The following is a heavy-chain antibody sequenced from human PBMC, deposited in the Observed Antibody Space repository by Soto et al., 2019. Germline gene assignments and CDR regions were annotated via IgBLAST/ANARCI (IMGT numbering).Heavy chain of an antibody. Sequence: GGSLRLSCAASGFTFSDAWMSWVRQAPGKGLDWVGRIKSKSDGGTTEYAAPVRGRFTISRDDSKNTLYLQMNSLKTEDTAVYYCTSSGYSSGWYGPWGQGTLVTVSS. J-gene: IGHJ4*02. D-gene: IGHD6-19*01. V-gene: IGHV3-15*01. CDR1: GFTFSDAW. CDR2: IKSKSDGGTT. CDR3: TSSGYSSGWYGP.